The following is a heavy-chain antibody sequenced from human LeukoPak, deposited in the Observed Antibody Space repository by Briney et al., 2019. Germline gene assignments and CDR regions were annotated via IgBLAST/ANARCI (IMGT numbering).Heavy chain of an antibody. CDR1: GFTFSSYS. J-gene: IGHJ4*02. CDR2: ISSSSSTI. D-gene: IGHD6-13*01. CDR3: ARGIAAAEY. Sequence: GGSLRLSCAASGFTFSSYSMNWVRQAPGKGLEWVSYISSSSSTIYYADSAKGRFTISRDNAKNSLYLQMNSLRAEDTAVYYCARGIAAAEYWGQGTLVTVSS. V-gene: IGHV3-48*01.